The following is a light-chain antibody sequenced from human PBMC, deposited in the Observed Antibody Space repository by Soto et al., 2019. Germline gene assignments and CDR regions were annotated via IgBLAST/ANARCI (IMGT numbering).Light chain of an antibody. V-gene: IGLV2-14*01. Sequence: QSVLTQPASVSGSPGQSITISCTGTSSDVGGYNYVSWYQQHPGKAPKLMVYEVSNRPSGVSNRVSGAKAGNTGSLTISGLQAEDGDDYYCSSYTSSSTGVFGGGTKLTVL. CDR1: SSDVGGYNY. CDR3: SSYTSSSTGV. J-gene: IGLJ3*02. CDR2: EVS.